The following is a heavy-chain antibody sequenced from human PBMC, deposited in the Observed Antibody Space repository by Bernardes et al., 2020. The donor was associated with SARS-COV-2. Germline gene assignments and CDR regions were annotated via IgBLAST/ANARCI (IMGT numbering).Heavy chain of an antibody. D-gene: IGHD3-3*01. V-gene: IGHV4-59*01. J-gene: IGHJ4*02. Sequence: SETLSLTCSVSGDSIRSYYWTWIRQPPGKGLEWIGYVYDSGSTNYNPSLKSRVTISVDTSKNQFSLKLNSATAADTAVYYCASGKFGVPYWSQGNLVTVSS. CDR1: GDSIRSYY. CDR3: ASGKFGVPY. CDR2: VYDSGST.